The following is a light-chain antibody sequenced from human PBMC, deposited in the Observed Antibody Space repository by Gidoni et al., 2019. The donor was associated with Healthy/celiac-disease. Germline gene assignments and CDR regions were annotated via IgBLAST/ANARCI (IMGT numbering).Light chain of an antibody. Sequence: EIVLTQSPGTLSLSPGERATLSCRASQSVSRSYLAWYQQKPGQAPRLLIYGASSRDTGIPDRFSGSGSGTDFTLTISRLEPEDFAVYYCQQYGSSPLTFGPGTKVDIK. J-gene: IGKJ3*01. V-gene: IGKV3-20*01. CDR3: QQYGSSPLT. CDR2: GAS. CDR1: QSVSRSY.